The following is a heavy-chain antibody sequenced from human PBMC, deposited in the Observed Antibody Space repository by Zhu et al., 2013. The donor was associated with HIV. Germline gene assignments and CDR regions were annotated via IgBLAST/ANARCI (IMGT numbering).Heavy chain of an antibody. V-gene: IGHV1-18*01. CDR1: DYTFINYA. Sequence: QVHLVQSGAEVKKPGASVKVSCKGSDYTFINYAITWVRQAPGQGLEWMGSISPYNGNTNYLQKFQGRVTVTTATSTSTAYMELSSLRSEDTAVYYCARGLPHIDYWGQGTLVTVSS. CDR3: ARGLPHIDY. CDR2: ISPYNGNT. J-gene: IGHJ4*02.